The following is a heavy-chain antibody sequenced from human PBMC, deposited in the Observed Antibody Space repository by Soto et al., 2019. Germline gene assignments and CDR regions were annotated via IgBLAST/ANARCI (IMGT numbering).Heavy chain of an antibody. J-gene: IGHJ4*02. V-gene: IGHV3-30*18. CDR1: GFTFSSYG. Sequence: LRLSCATSGFTFSSYGMHWVRQAPGKGLEWVAVISYDGGNEYNADSVRGRFTVSRDNSKNTLYLQMNSLRPEDTAVYYCAKDVSRLAADYYFDYWGQGTLVTVSS. CDR2: ISYDGGNE. CDR3: AKDVSRLAADYYFDY. D-gene: IGHD3-16*01.